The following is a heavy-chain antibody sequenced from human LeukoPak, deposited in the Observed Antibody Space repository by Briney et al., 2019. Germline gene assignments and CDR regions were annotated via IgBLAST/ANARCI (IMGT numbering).Heavy chain of an antibody. CDR1: GFTFSSYA. D-gene: IGHD3-22*01. Sequence: GGSLRLSCAASGFTFSSYAMSWVRQAPGKGLEWVSGISAVGGGTYYAASVKGRFTISRDNSTSTLFLQMDSLRAADTATYYCAKLGRSNFDASGYYLDYWGQGTLVTASS. J-gene: IGHJ4*02. V-gene: IGHV3-23*01. CDR2: ISAVGGGT. CDR3: AKLGRSNFDASGYYLDY.